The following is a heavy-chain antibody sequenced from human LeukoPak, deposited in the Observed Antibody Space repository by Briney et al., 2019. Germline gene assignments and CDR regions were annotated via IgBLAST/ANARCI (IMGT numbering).Heavy chain of an antibody. J-gene: IGHJ4*02. Sequence: GGSLRLSCAASGFTFSSYGMHWVRQASGKGLEWVAFIRYDGSNKYYADSVKGRFTISRDSSKNTLYLQMNSLKTEDTAVYYCTTDFRRQPLGNWGQGTLVTVSS. V-gene: IGHV3-30*02. CDR1: GFTFSSYG. D-gene: IGHD3-16*01. CDR3: TTDFRRQPLGN. CDR2: IRYDGSNK.